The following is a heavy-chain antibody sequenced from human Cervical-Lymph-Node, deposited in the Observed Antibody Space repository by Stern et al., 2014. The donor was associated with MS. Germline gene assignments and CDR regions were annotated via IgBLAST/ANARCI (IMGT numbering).Heavy chain of an antibody. Sequence: QITLKESGPVLVKPTETLTLTCTVSGFSLSYGTMGVSWIRQPPGKALEWLAHHFSNDEKSYSTSLRSRLTIFKDTSKSQVVLTMADMDPVDTATYYCARILTLEAEFAFWRNPSHYFDSWGQGTLVTVSS. CDR1: GFSLSYGTMG. V-gene: IGHV2-26*01. J-gene: IGHJ4*02. D-gene: IGHD1-1*01. CDR3: ARILTLEAEFAFWRNPSHYFDS. CDR2: HFSNDEK.